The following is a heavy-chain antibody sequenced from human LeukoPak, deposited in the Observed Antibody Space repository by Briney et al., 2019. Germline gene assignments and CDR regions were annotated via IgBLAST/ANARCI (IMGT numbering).Heavy chain of an antibody. D-gene: IGHD6-13*01. CDR3: VKRGIAAAEYYFDY. CDR2: ISSNGGGT. Sequence: PGGSLRLSCSASGLTFSSYAMHWVRQAPGKGLEYVSVISSNGGGTSYADSVKGRFTISRDNSKNTLYLQMSNLRVEDTAVYYCVKRGIAAAEYYFDYWGQGTLVTVSS. J-gene: IGHJ4*02. V-gene: IGHV3-64D*06. CDR1: GLTFSSYA.